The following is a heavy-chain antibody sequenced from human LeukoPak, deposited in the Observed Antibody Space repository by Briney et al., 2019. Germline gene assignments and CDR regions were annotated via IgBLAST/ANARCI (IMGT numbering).Heavy chain of an antibody. Sequence: GGSLRLSCAASGFTVSSNYMSWVRQAPGKGLGWVSVIYSGGSTYYADSVKGRFTISRDNSKNTLYLQMNSLRAEDTAVYYCARDAGYCSSTSCYTVDYWGQGTLVTVSS. CDR1: GFTVSSNY. CDR2: IYSGGST. V-gene: IGHV3-66*02. D-gene: IGHD2-2*02. CDR3: ARDAGYCSSTSCYTVDY. J-gene: IGHJ4*02.